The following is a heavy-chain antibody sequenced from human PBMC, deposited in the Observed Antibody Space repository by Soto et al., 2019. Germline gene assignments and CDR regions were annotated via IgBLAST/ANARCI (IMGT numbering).Heavy chain of an antibody. J-gene: IGHJ6*02. CDR1: GFTFGKFV. CDR2: ITETGADT. V-gene: IGHV3-23*01. Sequence: AGGSLRLSCAASGFTFGKFVMRWVRQTPGKGLEWVSTITETGADTYYTDSVKGRFTISRDNSKNTLYLQMTTLRAEDTALYYCTKASSDRNHMEVWGPGTTVTVSS. CDR3: TKASSDRNHMEV.